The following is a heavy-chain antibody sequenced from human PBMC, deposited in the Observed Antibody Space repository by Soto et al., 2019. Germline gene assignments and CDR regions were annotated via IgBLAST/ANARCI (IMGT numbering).Heavy chain of an antibody. CDR3: ATSPATIGWYGNPYYLDH. J-gene: IGHJ4*02. Sequence: QVLLVQSGAEVKKPGASVKVSCKASGYTFTDSYMHWVRQAPGQGLEWMGILNPSGGSTSYAQKLRGRVTMTRDTSTSTVYMELTSLRSEDTAVFYCATSPATIGWYGNPYYLDHWGQGTLVTVSS. D-gene: IGHD6-19*01. CDR1: GYTFTDSY. CDR2: LNPSGGST. V-gene: IGHV1-46*01.